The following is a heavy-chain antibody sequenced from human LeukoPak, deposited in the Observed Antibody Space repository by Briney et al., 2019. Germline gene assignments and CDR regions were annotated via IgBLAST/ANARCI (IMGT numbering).Heavy chain of an antibody. J-gene: IGHJ5*02. CDR1: GGSFSGYY. Sequence: SETLSLTCAVYGGSFSGYYWSWIRQPPGKGLEWIGEINHSGSTNYNPSLKSRVSMSVDTSKNQFSLKLNSVTAADTAVYYCARDRIVIGYSSSWHSFNWFDPWGQGTLVTVSS. CDR3: ARDRIVIGYSSSWHSFNWFDP. CDR2: INHSGST. V-gene: IGHV4-34*01. D-gene: IGHD6-13*01.